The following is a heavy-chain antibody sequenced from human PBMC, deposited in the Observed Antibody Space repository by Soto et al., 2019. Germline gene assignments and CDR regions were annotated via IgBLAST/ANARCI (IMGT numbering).Heavy chain of an antibody. D-gene: IGHD6-13*01. CDR3: TRSIITTAGTDAFDL. Sequence: SVKVSCKASGGTFSSYAISWVRQAPGQGLEWMGGIIPIFGTANYAQKFQGRVTITADESTSTAYMELSSLRSEDTAIYYCTRSIITTAGTDAFDLWGQGTLVTVSS. CDR1: GGTFSSYA. J-gene: IGHJ3*01. CDR2: IIPIFGTA. V-gene: IGHV1-69*13.